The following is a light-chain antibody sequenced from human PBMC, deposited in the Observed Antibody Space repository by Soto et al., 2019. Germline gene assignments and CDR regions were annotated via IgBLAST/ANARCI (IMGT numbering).Light chain of an antibody. CDR1: QGLSNA. CDR2: AAS. CDR3: LQGNKYPYT. V-gene: IGKV1-6*01. J-gene: IGKJ2*01. Sequence: AIQMTQSPSSLSASVGDRVTITCRASQGLSNALGRYQQKPGKAPKLLIYAASSLQSGVPSRFSGSGSGTDFTLTISSLQPEDCATYDCLQGNKYPYTFGQGTTLEI.